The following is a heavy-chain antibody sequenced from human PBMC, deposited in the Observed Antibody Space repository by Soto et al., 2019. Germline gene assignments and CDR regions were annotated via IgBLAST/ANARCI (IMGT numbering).Heavy chain of an antibody. CDR3: PPYEFLWFGGPSPLGMDA. CDR2: IKSKTDGGTT. Sequence: EVQLVESGGGLVKPGGSLRLSCAASGFTFSNAWMNWVRQAPGKGLEWVGRIKSKTDGGTTDYAAPVKGRFTISRDDSKNPLNLKMTSLKTEAPAVYYCPPYEFLWFGGPSPLGMDAWGQGPRSPSP. D-gene: IGHD3-10*01. V-gene: IGHV3-15*07. CDR1: GFTFSNAW. J-gene: IGHJ6*02.